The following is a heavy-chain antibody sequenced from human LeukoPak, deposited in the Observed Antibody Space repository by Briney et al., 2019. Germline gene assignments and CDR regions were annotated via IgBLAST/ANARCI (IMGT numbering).Heavy chain of an antibody. D-gene: IGHD3-22*01. J-gene: IGHJ4*02. V-gene: IGHV3-66*01. Sequence: PGGSLRLSCAASGFTVSSNYMSWVRRAPGKGLEWVSVIYSGGSTYYADSVKGRFTISRDNSKNTLYLQMNSLRAEDTAVYYCAKDKPRWYYDSSGYYPDYWGQGTLVTVSS. CDR2: IYSGGST. CDR1: GFTVSSNY. CDR3: AKDKPRWYYDSSGYYPDY.